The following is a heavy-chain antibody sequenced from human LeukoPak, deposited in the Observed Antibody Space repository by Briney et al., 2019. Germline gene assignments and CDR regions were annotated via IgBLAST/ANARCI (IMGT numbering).Heavy chain of an antibody. Sequence: GGSLRLSCAASGFTFSDYYMSWIRQAPGKGLEWVSYISSSGSTIYYADSVKGRFTISRDNAKNSLYLQMNSLRAEDTAVYYCASPSSAASLPLNYYYYYGMDVWGQGTTVTVSS. V-gene: IGHV3-11*01. J-gene: IGHJ6*02. CDR2: ISSSGSTI. CDR1: GFTFSDYY. CDR3: ASPSSAASLPLNYYYYYGMDV. D-gene: IGHD6-13*01.